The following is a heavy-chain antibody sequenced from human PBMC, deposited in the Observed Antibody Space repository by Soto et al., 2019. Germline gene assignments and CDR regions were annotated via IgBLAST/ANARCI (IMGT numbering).Heavy chain of an antibody. J-gene: IGHJ6*02. CDR2: INHSGST. V-gene: IGHV4-34*01. CDR1: GGSFSGYY. Sequence: SETLSLTCAVYGGSFSGYYWSWIRQPPGKGLEWIGEINHSGSTNYNPSLKSRVTISVDTSKDQFSLKLSSVTAADTAVYYCARGDLRWQRYYYYYYGMDVWGQGTTVTVS. CDR3: ARGDLRWQRYYYYYYGMDV. D-gene: IGHD4-17*01.